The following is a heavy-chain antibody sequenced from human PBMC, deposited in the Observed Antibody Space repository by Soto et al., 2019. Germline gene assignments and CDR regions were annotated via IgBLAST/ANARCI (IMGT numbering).Heavy chain of an antibody. CDR3: ARGYGDGYNYYYYGMDV. Sequence: SETLSLTCTVSGGSISSYYWSWIRQPPGKGLEWIGYIYYSGSTNYNPSLKSRVTISVDTSKNQFSLKLSSVTAADAAVYYCARGYGDGYNYYYYGMDVWGQGTTVTVSS. V-gene: IGHV4-59*01. CDR2: IYYSGST. CDR1: GGSISSYY. D-gene: IGHD5-12*01. J-gene: IGHJ6*02.